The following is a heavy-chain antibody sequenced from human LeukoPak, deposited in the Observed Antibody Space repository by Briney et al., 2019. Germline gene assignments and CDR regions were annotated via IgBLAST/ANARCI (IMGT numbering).Heavy chain of an antibody. CDR3: ARGLRDEERYYKYYYMDV. J-gene: IGHJ6*03. CDR2: IHTIET. CDR1: GGSISGYF. Sequence: PSETLSLTCTISGGSISGYFGTWIRQASGKGLEWIGYIHTIETEYNPSLQSRVSMSIDTSKNQFSLNLRSVTAADTAVYYCARGLRDEERYYKYYYMDVWGKGTTVTVSS. D-gene: IGHD3-22*01. V-gene: IGHV4-4*09.